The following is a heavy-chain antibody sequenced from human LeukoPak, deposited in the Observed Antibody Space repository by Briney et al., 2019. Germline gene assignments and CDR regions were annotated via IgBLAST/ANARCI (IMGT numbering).Heavy chain of an antibody. J-gene: IGHJ3*02. CDR2: INHSGST. Sequence: SETLSLTCAVYGGSFSGYYWSWIRQPPGKGLEWIGEINHSGSTNYNPSLKSRVTLSVDTSKNQFSLKLSSVTAADTAVYYCASYDYGDYWRAFDIWGQGTMVTVSS. V-gene: IGHV4-34*01. CDR3: ASYDYGDYWRAFDI. D-gene: IGHD4-17*01. CDR1: GGSFSGYY.